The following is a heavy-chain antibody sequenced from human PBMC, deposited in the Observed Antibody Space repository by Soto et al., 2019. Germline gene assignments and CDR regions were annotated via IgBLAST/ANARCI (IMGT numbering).Heavy chain of an antibody. D-gene: IGHD4-17*01. CDR1: GGTFSNFA. CDR2: IIPVFGKA. Sequence: QLQLVQSGAEVKKPGSSVKDSCKASGGTFSNFAINWVRQAPGQGLEWMGGIIPVFGKAKYAQKFQGRVQFTADESSSTAYMEVNSLTSEDTAVYYCARGSPTTVTTWFDPWGQGTLVTVSS. V-gene: IGHV1-69*01. J-gene: IGHJ5*02. CDR3: ARGSPTTVTTWFDP.